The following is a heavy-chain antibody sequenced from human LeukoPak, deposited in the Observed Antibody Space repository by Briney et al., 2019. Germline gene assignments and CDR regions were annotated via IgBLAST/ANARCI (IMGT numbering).Heavy chain of an antibody. CDR1: GYTFTSYG. Sequence: ASVKVSCKASGYTFTSYGISWARQAPGQGLEWMGWISAYNGNTNYAQKLQGRVTMTTDTSTSTAYMELRSLRSDDTAVYYCARLGCCNSTSCYGDYWGQGTLVTVAS. V-gene: IGHV1-18*01. CDR2: ISAYNGNT. CDR3: ARLGCCNSTSCYGDY. J-gene: IGHJ4*02. D-gene: IGHD2-2*01.